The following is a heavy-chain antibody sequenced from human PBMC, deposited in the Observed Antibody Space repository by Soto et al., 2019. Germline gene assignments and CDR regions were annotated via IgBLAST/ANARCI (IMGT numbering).Heavy chain of an antibody. CDR1: GGSIGGYD. D-gene: IGHD5-18*01. V-gene: IGHV4-59*01. CDR2: IYYSGST. CDR3: ARGRIQLWYPFDY. J-gene: IGHJ4*02. Sequence: SETLCLTCSVSGGSIGGYDGSWIRQPPGKGLEWIGYIYYSGSTNYNPSLKSRVTISVDTSKNQFSLKLSSVTAADTAVYYCARGRIQLWYPFDYWGQGTLVTVSS.